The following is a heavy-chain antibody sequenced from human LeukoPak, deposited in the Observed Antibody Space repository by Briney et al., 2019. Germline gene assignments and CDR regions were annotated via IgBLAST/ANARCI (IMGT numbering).Heavy chain of an antibody. CDR1: GFTFSSYA. D-gene: IGHD2-15*01. CDR3: AKPRIVVVVGEGLSY. Sequence: PGGSLRLSCAASGFTFSSYAMSWVRQAPGKGLEWVSAISGSGGSTYYADSVKGRFTISRDNSKNTLYLQMNSLRAEDTAVYYCAKPRIVVVVGEGLSYWGQGTLVTVSS. CDR2: ISGSGGST. J-gene: IGHJ4*02. V-gene: IGHV3-23*01.